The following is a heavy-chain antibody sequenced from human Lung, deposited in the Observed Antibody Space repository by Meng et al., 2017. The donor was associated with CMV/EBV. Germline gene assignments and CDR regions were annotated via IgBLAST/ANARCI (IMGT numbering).Heavy chain of an antibody. V-gene: IGHV3-30-3*01. Sequence: QVQLVESXXXXXQXXWXXRLCCAASGFTFSSYAMHWVRQAPGKGLEWVAVISYDGNNKYYADSVKGRFTISRDNSKNTLYLQMNSLRAEDTAVYYCARGGSYGVYFDYWGQGTLVTVSS. CDR3: ARGGSYGVYFDY. CDR1: GFTFSSYA. D-gene: IGHD1-26*01. CDR2: ISYDGNNK. J-gene: IGHJ4*02.